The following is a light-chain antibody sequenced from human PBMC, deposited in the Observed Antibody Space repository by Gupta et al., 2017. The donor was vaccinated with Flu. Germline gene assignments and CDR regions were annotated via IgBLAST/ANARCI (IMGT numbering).Light chain of an antibody. CDR2: GNS. V-gene: IGLV1-40*01. Sequence: VTISCTGTSSNFGAGYDVHWYQQPPGTSPKLLIYGNSNRPSGVPDRFSGSKSGTSASLSITGLQAEDEADYYCQSYDSSLSGLVFGGGTKLTVL. CDR1: SSNFGAGYD. J-gene: IGLJ3*02. CDR3: QSYDSSLSGLV.